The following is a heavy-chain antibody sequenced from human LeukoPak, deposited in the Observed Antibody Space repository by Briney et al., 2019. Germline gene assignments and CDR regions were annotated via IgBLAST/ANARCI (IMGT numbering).Heavy chain of an antibody. CDR1: GFTFSSYA. V-gene: IGHV3-21*01. CDR2: ISSSTSYI. CDR3: ARAGGSTVPHSAY. J-gene: IGHJ4*02. D-gene: IGHD4-17*01. Sequence: PGGSLRLSCAASGFTFSSYAMSWIRQAPGKGLEWVSSISSSTSYIYYADSVKGRFTISKDNAKNSLYLQMNSLRAEDTAVYYCARAGGSTVPHSAYWGQEPLVTVSS.